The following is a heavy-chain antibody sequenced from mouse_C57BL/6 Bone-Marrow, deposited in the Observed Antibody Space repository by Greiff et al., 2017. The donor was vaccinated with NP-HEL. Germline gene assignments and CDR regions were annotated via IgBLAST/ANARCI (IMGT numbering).Heavy chain of an antibody. CDR2: INPNNGGT. V-gene: IGHV1-26*01. CDR1: GYTFTDYY. Sequence: VQLQQSGPELVKPGASVKISCKASGYTFTDYYMNWVKQSHGKSLEWIGDINPNNGGTSYNQKFKGKATLTVDKSSSTAYMELRSLTSEDSAVYYCARWPYYGNFYYFDYWGQGTTLTVSS. CDR3: ARWPYYGNFYYFDY. D-gene: IGHD2-10*01. J-gene: IGHJ2*01.